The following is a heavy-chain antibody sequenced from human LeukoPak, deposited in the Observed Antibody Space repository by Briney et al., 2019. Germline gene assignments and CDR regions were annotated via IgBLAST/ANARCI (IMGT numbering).Heavy chain of an antibody. CDR1: GFTFDDYA. V-gene: IGHV3-9*03. CDR3: AKDIGSGSHRAFDI. J-gene: IGHJ3*02. Sequence: GRSLRLSCAASGFTFDDYAMHWVRQAPGEGLEWVSGISWKSDKIAYADSVKGRFTISRDNAKNSLYLQMNSLRAEDMALYYCAKDIGSGSHRAFDIWGQGTTVTVSS. D-gene: IGHD3-10*01. CDR2: ISWKSDKI.